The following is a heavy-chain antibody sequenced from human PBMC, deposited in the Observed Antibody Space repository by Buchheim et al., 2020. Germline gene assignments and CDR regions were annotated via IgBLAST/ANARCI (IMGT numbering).Heavy chain of an antibody. J-gene: IGHJ4*02. Sequence: QVQLVQSGAEVKKPGASVKASCKASGYTFTSYYIHWVRQAPGQGLEWMGIINPSGGSASYAQNFQGRVTMTRDTSTSTVYMELSSLGSEDTAVYYCARGGYSYGSYYFDYWGQGTL. CDR1: GYTFTSYY. CDR3: ARGGYSYGSYYFDY. D-gene: IGHD5-18*01. CDR2: INPSGGSA. V-gene: IGHV1-46*01.